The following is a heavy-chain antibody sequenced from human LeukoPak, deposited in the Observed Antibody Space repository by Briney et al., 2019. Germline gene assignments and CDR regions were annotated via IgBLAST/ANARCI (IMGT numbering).Heavy chain of an antibody. CDR1: GFTLSIYC. V-gene: IGHV3-21*01. D-gene: IGHD2-8*01. CDR2: ISSSSSYI. CDR3: GKGNGLIV. J-gene: IGHJ4*02. Sequence: GGSLSLSCSASGFTLSIYCLNWVRQAPGKGLEWVSSISSSSSYIYYADSVKGRFTISRDNAKNSLYLQMNSLRAEDTAVYYCGKGNGLIVWGQGTLVTVSS.